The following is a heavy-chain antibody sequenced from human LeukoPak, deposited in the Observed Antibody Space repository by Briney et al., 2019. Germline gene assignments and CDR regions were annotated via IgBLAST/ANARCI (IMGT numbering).Heavy chain of an antibody. Sequence: SVKVSCKASGGTFSSNAINWVRQAPGQGLEWVGRIIPILDLANYALKFQGRVTITADKSTSTAYMELSSLRSEDTALYYCARDREYCSSTTCYNAFDIWGQGTMVTVSS. CDR1: GGTFSSNA. CDR3: ARDREYCSSTTCYNAFDI. J-gene: IGHJ3*02. D-gene: IGHD2-2*02. V-gene: IGHV1-69*04. CDR2: IIPILDLA.